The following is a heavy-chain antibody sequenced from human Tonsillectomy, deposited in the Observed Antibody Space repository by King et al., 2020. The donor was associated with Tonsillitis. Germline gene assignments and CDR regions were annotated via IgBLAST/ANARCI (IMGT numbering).Heavy chain of an antibody. D-gene: IGHD5-24*01. Sequence: QLVQSGGGLVQPGGSLRLSCAASGFTFSSYAMSWVRQAPGKGLDWVSAIIGSGGSTSYADPVKGRFTISRDNSKNTLYLQMNSLRAEDTAVYYCAKGDAGGGDGYNFGIDYWGQGTLVTVSS. CDR3: AKGDAGGGDGYNFGIDY. CDR2: IIGSGGST. CDR1: GFTFSSYA. J-gene: IGHJ4*02. V-gene: IGHV3-23*04.